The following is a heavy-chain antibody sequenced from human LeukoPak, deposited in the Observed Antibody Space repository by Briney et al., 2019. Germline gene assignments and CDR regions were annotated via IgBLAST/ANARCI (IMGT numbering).Heavy chain of an antibody. CDR3: ARSRATAMAANYYYYGMDV. CDR2: INHSGST. D-gene: IGHD5-18*01. Sequence: SETLSLTCAVYGGSFSGYHWSWIRQSPGKGLEWIGEINHSGSTNYNPSLKSRVTISVDTSKNQFSLKLSSVTAADTAVYYCARSRATAMAANYYYYGMDVWGQGTTVTVSS. J-gene: IGHJ6*02. V-gene: IGHV4-34*01. CDR1: GGSFSGYH.